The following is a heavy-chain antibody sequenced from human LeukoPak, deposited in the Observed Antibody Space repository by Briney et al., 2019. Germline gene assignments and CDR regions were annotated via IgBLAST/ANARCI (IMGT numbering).Heavy chain of an antibody. D-gene: IGHD6-6*01. CDR2: INPDNGGT. J-gene: IGHJ5*02. CDR1: GYTFTDYY. CDR3: TREARVCNWCDP. V-gene: IGHV1-2*02. Sequence: ASVKVSCRASGYTFTDYYIHWVRQAPGQGIERMGWINPDNGGTYYAQKFQGRVTMTRDTPIRTVYMDLSRLRSDDTAVFYCTREARVCNWCDPWGQGTQVTVSS.